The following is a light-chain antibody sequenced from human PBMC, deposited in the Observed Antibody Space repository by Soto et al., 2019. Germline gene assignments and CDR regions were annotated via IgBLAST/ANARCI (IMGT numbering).Light chain of an antibody. V-gene: IGLV2-14*01. CDR2: DVS. J-gene: IGLJ2*01. CDR3: SSYTSSSTPV. CDR1: SSDVGGYNY. Sequence: QSALTQPASVSGSPGQSITISCTGTSSDVGGYNYVSWYQQHPDKAPKLMIYDVSNRPSGVSNRFSGSKSGNTASLTISGLQAEDEADYYCSSYTSSSTPVFAGGTKLTVL.